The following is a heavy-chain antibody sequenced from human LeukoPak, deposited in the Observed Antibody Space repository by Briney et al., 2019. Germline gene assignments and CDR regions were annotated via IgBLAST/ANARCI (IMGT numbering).Heavy chain of an antibody. CDR3: ARNGLETVDYYYYSMDV. D-gene: IGHD2-8*01. Sequence: GGSLRLSCAASGFSFSRFYMRWVREAPGKGLEWVSYISSSGSITHYADSVKGRFTISRDNAKNSLYLQMNSLRAEDTAVYYCARNGLETVDYYYYSMDVWGKGTTVTVSS. CDR2: ISSSGSIT. J-gene: IGHJ6*03. V-gene: IGHV3-11*01. CDR1: GFSFSRFY.